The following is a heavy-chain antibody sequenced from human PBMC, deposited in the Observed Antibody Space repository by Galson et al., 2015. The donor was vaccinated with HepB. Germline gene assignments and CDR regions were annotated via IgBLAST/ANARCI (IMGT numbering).Heavy chain of an antibody. CDR3: ARHFVRYSSSPYDAFDI. V-gene: IGHV5-10-1*01. Sequence: QSGAEVKKPGESLRISCKGSGYSFTSYWISWVRQMPGKGLEWMGRIDPSDSYTNYSPSFQGHVTISADKSISTAYLQWSSLKASDTAMYYCARHFVRYSSSPYDAFDIWGQGTMVTVSS. CDR1: GYSFTSYW. D-gene: IGHD6-13*01. J-gene: IGHJ3*02. CDR2: IDPSDSYT.